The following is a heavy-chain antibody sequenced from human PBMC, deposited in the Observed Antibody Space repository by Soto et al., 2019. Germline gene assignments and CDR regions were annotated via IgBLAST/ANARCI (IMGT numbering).Heavy chain of an antibody. CDR3: AKGGQIDF. V-gene: IGHV3-7*03. J-gene: IGHJ4*02. D-gene: IGHD3-16*01. CDR2: MKADGSET. CDR1: GFPFATYW. Sequence: PGXSKRLSCTASGFPFATYWMSWVRQAPGKGLEWVANMKADGSETYYVDSVKGRFTISRDNAKTSLYLQMNSLRAEDTAVYYCAKGGQIDFCGPGTLVTVSS.